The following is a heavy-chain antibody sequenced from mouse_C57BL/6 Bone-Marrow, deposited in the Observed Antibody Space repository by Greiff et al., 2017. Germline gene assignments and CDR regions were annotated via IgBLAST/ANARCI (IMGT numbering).Heavy chain of an antibody. CDR1: GFTFSSYT. J-gene: IGHJ4*01. CDR2: ISGGGGNT. V-gene: IGHV5-9*01. D-gene: IGHD2-3*01. CDR3: AREYDGYYCDMDY. Sequence: EVKVVESGGGLVKPGGSLKLSCAASGFTFSSYTMSWVRQTPEKGLEWVATISGGGGNTYYPDRVKGRFTISRDNAKNTLYLRMSSLRSEDTALYYCAREYDGYYCDMDYWGQGTSVTASS.